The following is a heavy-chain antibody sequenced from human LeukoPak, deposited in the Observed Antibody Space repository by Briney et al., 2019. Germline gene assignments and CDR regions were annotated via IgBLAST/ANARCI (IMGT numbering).Heavy chain of an antibody. J-gene: IGHJ4*02. CDR2: IYYSGST. D-gene: IGHD6-13*01. V-gene: IGHV4-59*01. CDR3: ARLTLYSRVIDY. Sequence: PSETLSLTCTVSGGSISSYYWSWIRQPPGKGLEWIGYIYYSGSTNYNPSLKSRVTISVDTSKNQFSLKLSSMTAADTAVYYCARLTLYSRVIDYWGQGTLVTVSS. CDR1: GGSISSYY.